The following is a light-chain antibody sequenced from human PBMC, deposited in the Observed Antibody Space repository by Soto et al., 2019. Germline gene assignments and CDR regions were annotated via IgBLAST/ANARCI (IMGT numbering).Light chain of an antibody. CDR3: GTWDSSLSAGV. Sequence: QPVLTQPPSVSAAPGQKVTISCSGFSSNIGNNYVSWYQQVPGTAPKLLIYENNKRPSGIPDRFSGSKSGTSATLDITGLQTGDEADYYCGTWDSSLSAGVFGGGTQLTVL. J-gene: IGLJ2*01. CDR1: SSNIGNNY. V-gene: IGLV1-51*01. CDR2: ENN.